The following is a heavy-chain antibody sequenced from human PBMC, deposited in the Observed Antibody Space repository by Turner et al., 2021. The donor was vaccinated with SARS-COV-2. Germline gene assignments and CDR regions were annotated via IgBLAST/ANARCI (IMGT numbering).Heavy chain of an antibody. CDR2: ISYDGSNK. V-gene: IGHV3-30*18. CDR3: AKRIGSYCSGGSCSGGSFDY. CDR1: GFTFSSYG. D-gene: IGHD2-15*01. J-gene: IGHJ4*02. Sequence: QVQLVESGGGVVKPGRSLRLSCAASGFTFSSYGLHWVRQAPGKGLEWVAVISYDGSNKYYADSVKGRFTISRDNSKNTVYLQMNSLRAEDTAVYYCAKRIGSYCSGGSCSGGSFDYWGQGTLVTVSS.